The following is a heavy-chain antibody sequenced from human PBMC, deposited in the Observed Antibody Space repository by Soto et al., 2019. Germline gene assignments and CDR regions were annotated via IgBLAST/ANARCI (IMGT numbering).Heavy chain of an antibody. D-gene: IGHD1-26*01. V-gene: IGHV4-30-4*01. CDR1: GGSVTSDEDY. CDR2: ISNSGST. CDR3: ATESGSTQGYFDY. J-gene: IGHJ4*02. Sequence: SETLSATCTVSGGSVTSDEDYWSWIRQSPGKGLEWIGYISNSGSTGYNPSLKPRLSMSVDRSKNQFTLRLTSVTAADTAVYFCATESGSTQGYFDYWGPGTQVTASS.